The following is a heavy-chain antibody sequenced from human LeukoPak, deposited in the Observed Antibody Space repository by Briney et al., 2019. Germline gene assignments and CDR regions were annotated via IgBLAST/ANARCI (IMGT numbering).Heavy chain of an antibody. V-gene: IGHV4-59*12. CDR3: ARAYCGGDCYSNWFDP. J-gene: IGHJ5*02. CDR1: GGSISGYY. D-gene: IGHD2-21*02. Sequence: SETLSLTCTVSGGSISGYYWSWIRQPPGKGLEWIGYFYYRGSTNYNPSLRSRVTISVDTPKNQFSLKLTSVTAVDAAVYYCARAYCGGDCYSNWFDPWGQGTLVTVSS. CDR2: FYYRGST.